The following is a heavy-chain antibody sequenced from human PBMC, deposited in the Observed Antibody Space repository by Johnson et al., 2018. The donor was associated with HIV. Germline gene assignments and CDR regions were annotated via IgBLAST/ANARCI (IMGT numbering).Heavy chain of an antibody. CDR2: IKSKTDGGTT. J-gene: IGHJ3*02. CDR1: GFTFTNAW. D-gene: IGHD3-16*02. Sequence: VQLVESGGGLVKPGGSLRLSCAASGFTFTNAWITWVRQAPGKGLEWVGRIKSKTDGGTTDYAAPVKGKFSISRDDSKNTLFLQMSSLKTDDTAVYYCTTAIVIDAFDIWGQGTMVTVSS. V-gene: IGHV3-15*01. CDR3: TTAIVIDAFDI.